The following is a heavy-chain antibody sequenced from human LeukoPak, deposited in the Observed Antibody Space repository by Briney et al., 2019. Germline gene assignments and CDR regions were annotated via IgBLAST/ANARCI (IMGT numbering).Heavy chain of an antibody. J-gene: IGHJ4*02. D-gene: IGHD3-22*01. CDR3: ARAPLYYYDSSAHDY. CDR1: GCTFTGYY. CDR2: INPNSGGT. V-gene: IGHV1-2*02. Sequence: ASVKVSCKASGCTFTGYYMHWVRQAPGQGLEWMGWINPNSGGTNYAQKFQGRVTMTRDTSISTAYMELSRLRSDDTAVYYCARAPLYYYDSSAHDYWGQGTLVTVSS.